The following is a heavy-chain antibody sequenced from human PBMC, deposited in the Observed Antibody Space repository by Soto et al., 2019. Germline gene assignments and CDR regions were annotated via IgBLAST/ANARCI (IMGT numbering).Heavy chain of an antibody. Sequence: GSLRLSCQASGFNFDNYGMHWVRQAPGKGLEWVSAISGSGGSTYYADSVKGRFTISRDNSKNTLYLQMNSLRAEDAAMYYCASWGHIVPVAPTDFDHWGQGTLVTVSS. CDR1: GFNFDNYG. J-gene: IGHJ4*02. D-gene: IGHD2-8*02. CDR3: ASWGHIVPVAPTDFDH. V-gene: IGHV3-23*01. CDR2: ISGSGGST.